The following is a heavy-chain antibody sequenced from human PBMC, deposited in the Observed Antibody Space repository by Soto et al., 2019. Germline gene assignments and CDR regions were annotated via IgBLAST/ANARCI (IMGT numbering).Heavy chain of an antibody. CDR3: ASPDDNTICATFFV. Sequence: GGTLRRSCSASGFNFSSYWMRWVRQAPGKGLGLVSYIYTYGSDTIYADAVKGRFTISRDNANNTLYLHINMLRAGDTAVYDCASPDDNTICATFFVWGQGTRVTVSS. V-gene: IGHV3-74*01. D-gene: IGHD1-26*01. CDR1: GFNFSSYW. CDR2: IYTYGSDT. J-gene: IGHJ4*02.